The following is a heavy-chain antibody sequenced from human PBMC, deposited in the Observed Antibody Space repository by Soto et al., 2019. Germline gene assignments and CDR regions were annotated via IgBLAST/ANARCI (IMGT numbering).Heavy chain of an antibody. V-gene: IGHV3-48*01. CDR1: GFTFSSYS. J-gene: IGHJ4*02. CDR2: ISSSSSTI. D-gene: IGHD4-17*01. CDR3: ARDGYFYGDNVEFDY. Sequence: ESGGGLVQPGGSLRLSCAASGFTFSSYSMNWVRQAPGKGLEWVSYISSSSSTINYADSVKGRFTISRDNAKNSLYLQMNSLRAEDTAVYYCARDGYFYGDNVEFDYWGQGTLVTVSS.